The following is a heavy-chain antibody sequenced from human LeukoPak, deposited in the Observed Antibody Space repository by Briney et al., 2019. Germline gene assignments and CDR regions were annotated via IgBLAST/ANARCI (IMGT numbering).Heavy chain of an antibody. J-gene: IGHJ6*03. D-gene: IGHD4-11*01. CDR1: GYTFTGYY. CDR2: IIPIFGTA. V-gene: IGHV1-69*13. Sequence: GASVKVSCKASGYTFTGYYMHWVRQAPGQGLEWMGGIIPIFGTANYAQKFQGRVTITADESTSTAYMELSSLRSEDTAVYYCARAYSNYGDDYYYYYMDVWGKGTTVTVSS. CDR3: ARAYSNYGDDYYYYYMDV.